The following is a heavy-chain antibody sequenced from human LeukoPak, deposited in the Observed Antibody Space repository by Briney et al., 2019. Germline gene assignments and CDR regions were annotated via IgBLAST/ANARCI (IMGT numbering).Heavy chain of an antibody. V-gene: IGHV3-23*01. Sequence: PGGSLRLSCAASGFTFSSYEMNWVRQAPGKGLEWVSAISGSGGSTYYADSVKGRFTISRDNSKNTLFLQMNSLRAEDTAVYYCTRYYYDSSGYPDYYYYYYMDVWGKGTTVTISS. CDR3: TRYYYDSSGYPDYYYYYYMDV. CDR2: ISGSGGST. CDR1: GFTFSSYE. J-gene: IGHJ6*03. D-gene: IGHD3-22*01.